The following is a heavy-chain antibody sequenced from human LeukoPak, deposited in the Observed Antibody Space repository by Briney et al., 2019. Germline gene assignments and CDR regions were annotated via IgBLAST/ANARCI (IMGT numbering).Heavy chain of an antibody. V-gene: IGHV3-7*01. J-gene: IGHJ3*02. CDR2: IKQDGSEK. Sequence: PGGSLRLSCAASGFTFSNYGMHWVRQAPGKGLEWVANIKQDGSEKYYVDSVKGRFTISRDNPKSSLYLQINSLRAEDTAVYYCARGGRSTVFYGDYGLYAFDIWGQGTKVTVSS. CDR3: ARGGRSTVFYGDYGLYAFDI. D-gene: IGHD4-17*01. CDR1: GFTFSNYG.